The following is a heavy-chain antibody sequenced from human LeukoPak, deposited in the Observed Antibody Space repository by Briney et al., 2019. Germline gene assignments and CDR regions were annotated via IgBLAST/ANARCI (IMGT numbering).Heavy chain of an antibody. V-gene: IGHV1-24*01. CDR1: GYTLTELS. J-gene: IGHJ4*02. Sequence: ASVKVSCKVSGYTLTELSMHWVRQAPGKGLEWMGGFDPEGGETIYAQKFQGRVTMTEDTSTDTAYMELSSLRSEDTAVYYCATGLINDYSVPFDYWGQGTLVTVSS. CDR2: FDPEGGET. D-gene: IGHD4-11*01. CDR3: ATGLINDYSVPFDY.